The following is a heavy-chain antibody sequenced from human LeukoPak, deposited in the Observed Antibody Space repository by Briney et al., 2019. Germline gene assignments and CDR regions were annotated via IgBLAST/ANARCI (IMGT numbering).Heavy chain of an antibody. V-gene: IGHV1-2*02. CDR1: GYTFTGYY. CDR2: INPNSGGT. CDR3: AREAGTTQNAFDI. J-gene: IGHJ3*02. D-gene: IGHD1-1*01. Sequence: ASVKVSCKASGYTFTGYYMHWVRQAPGQGLEWMGWINPNSGGTNYAQKFQGRVTMTRDTSISTAYMELSRLRSDDTAVYYCAREAGTTQNAFDIWGQGTMVTVSS.